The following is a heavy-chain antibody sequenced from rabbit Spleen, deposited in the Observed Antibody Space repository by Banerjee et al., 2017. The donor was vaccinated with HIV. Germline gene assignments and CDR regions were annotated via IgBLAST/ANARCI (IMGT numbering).Heavy chain of an antibody. CDR2: INAVTGKA. Sequence: EQLLESGGDLVKPEGSLTLSCTASGFSFSNKDVMCWVRQAPGKGLEWIACINAVTGKAVYASWAKGRFTFSKTSSTTVTLQMTSLTGADTATYFCARDLDDVIGWNFALWGHGPLVTVS. CDR3: ARDLDDVIGWNFAL. J-gene: IGHJ4*01. D-gene: IGHD1-1*01. CDR1: GFSFSNKDV. V-gene: IGHV1S45*01.